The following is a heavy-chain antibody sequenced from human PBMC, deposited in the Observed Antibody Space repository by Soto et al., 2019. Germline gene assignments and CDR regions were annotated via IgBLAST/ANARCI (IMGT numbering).Heavy chain of an antibody. V-gene: IGHV1-8*01. D-gene: IGHD3-10*01. CDR3: ARGINYYDSGDDAFDI. CDR1: VYTFTSYD. CDR2: MNPNSGNT. Sequence: QVQLVQSGAEVKKPGASVKVSCKASVYTFTSYDINWVRQATGQGLEWMGWMNPNSGNTGYAQKLQGRVTMTRNTSISTAYMELSSLRSEDTAVYYCARGINYYDSGDDAFDIWGQGTMVTVSS. J-gene: IGHJ3*02.